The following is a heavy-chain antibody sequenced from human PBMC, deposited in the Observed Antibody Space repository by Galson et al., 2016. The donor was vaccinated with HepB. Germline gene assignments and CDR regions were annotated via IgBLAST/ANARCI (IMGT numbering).Heavy chain of an antibody. V-gene: IGHV3-21*01. CDR3: ARSSQPSPFYDY. D-gene: IGHD1-14*01. CDR1: GFSFSSYS. CDR2: TSPTGSFI. Sequence: SLRLSCAASGFSFSSYSMNWVRQAPGKGLEWVSYTSPTGSFIYYADSLKGRFTISRDNTKKSLYLQIDSLRAEYTAVYYCARSSQPSPFYDYWGQGTLVTVSS. J-gene: IGHJ4*02.